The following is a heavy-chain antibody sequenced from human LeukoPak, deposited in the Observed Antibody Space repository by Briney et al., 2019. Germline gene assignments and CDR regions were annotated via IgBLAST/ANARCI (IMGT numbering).Heavy chain of an antibody. CDR3: ARLVSVTGSFEY. D-gene: IGHD6-19*01. CDR2: IYPGDSDT. J-gene: IGHJ4*02. V-gene: IGHV5-51*01. CDR1: GNSFISYW. Sequence: GEFLKISCKGSGNSFISYWIGWVRQMPGKGLEWTGIIYPGDSDTRYSPSFQGQVTISADKSISTAYLQWSSLKASDTAMYYCARLVSVTGSFEYWGQGTLVTVSS.